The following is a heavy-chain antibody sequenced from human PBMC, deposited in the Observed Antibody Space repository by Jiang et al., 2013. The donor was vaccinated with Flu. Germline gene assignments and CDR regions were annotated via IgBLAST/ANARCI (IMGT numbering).Heavy chain of an antibody. D-gene: IGHD4-23*01. CDR2: IYYTGIT. CDR3: ARDVGGFYFDY. Sequence: KPSQTLSLTCTVSGGSISTDGYYWGWIRQHPGEGLEWIGYIYYTGITYYNPSLKSRLSMSVDTSKNQFSLRLSSVTAADTAVYFCARDVGGFYFDYWGQGALVTVSS. J-gene: IGHJ4*02. V-gene: IGHV4-31*03. CDR1: GGSISTDGYY.